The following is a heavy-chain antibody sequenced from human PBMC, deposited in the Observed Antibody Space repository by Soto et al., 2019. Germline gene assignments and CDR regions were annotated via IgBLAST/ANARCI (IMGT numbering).Heavy chain of an antibody. CDR2: VHSNGNT. D-gene: IGHD3-22*01. J-gene: IGHJ4*02. CDR3: SSHLRDTNGYWSQCYF. V-gene: IGHV4-59*08. CDR1: GDSISNYY. Sequence: PSETLSLTCTVSGDSISNYYWAWIRPPPGKGLETIGYVHSNGNTHHNPSLKSRATITMATSTNPCSLHMNPLTAADTAVYNCSSHLRDTNGYWSQCYFWGQGTLVTVSS.